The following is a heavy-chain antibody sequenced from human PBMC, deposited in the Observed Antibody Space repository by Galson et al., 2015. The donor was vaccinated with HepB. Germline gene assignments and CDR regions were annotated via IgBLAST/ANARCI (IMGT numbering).Heavy chain of an antibody. V-gene: IGHV4-4*02. CDR3: ARTTEWEPIGPV. D-gene: IGHD1-26*01. Sequence: QVQLQESGPGLVKPSQTLSLTCAVSGASISSSNWWRWVREPPGKGLEWIGGVYHSWSTNSNPSLKSRVTISVDKSKNQFSLKWRSVTAADTAVYYCARTTEWEPIGPVWGQGTLVTVSS. CDR1: GASISSSNW. J-gene: IGHJ4*02. CDR2: VYHSWST.